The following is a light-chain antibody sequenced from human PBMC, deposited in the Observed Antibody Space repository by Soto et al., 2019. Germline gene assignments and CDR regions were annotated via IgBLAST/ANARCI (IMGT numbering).Light chain of an antibody. V-gene: IGKV3-20*01. CDR2: GAS. J-gene: IGKJ4*01. CDR1: QTITPTF. CDR3: QQFGVSPT. Sequence: EIVLTQSPGTLSLSPGERATLSCRASQTITPTFLAWYQQKPGQAPRLLIYGASSRATDIPDRFSGSGSGTDFTLTISKLEPEDFAVYDCQQFGVSPTFGGGTKVEIK.